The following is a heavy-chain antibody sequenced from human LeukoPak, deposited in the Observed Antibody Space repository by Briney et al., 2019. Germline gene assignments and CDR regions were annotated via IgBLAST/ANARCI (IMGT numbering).Heavy chain of an antibody. CDR2: IYYSGST. CDR1: GGSISSSSYY. CDR3: ARHPIRFLVHLPDY. Sequence: SETLSLTCTVSGGSISSSSYYWGWIRQPPGKGLEWIGSIYYSGSTYYNPSLKSRVTISVDTSKNQFSLKLSSVTAADTAVYYCARHPIRFLVHLPDYWGQGTLVTVSS. D-gene: IGHD3-3*01. V-gene: IGHV4-39*01. J-gene: IGHJ4*02.